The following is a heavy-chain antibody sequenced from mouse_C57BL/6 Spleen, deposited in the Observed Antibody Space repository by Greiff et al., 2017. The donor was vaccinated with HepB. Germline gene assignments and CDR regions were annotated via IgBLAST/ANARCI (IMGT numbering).Heavy chain of an antibody. CDR2: ISYDGSN. V-gene: IGHV3-6*01. J-gene: IGHJ1*03. CDR1: GYSITSGYY. Sequence: EVQLVESGPGLVKPSQSLSLTCSVTGYSITSGYYWNWIRQFPGNKLEWMGYISYDGSNNYNPSLKNRISITHDTSKNQFFLKLNSVTTEDTATYYCARAEGYFDVWGTGTTVTVSS. CDR3: ARAEGYFDV.